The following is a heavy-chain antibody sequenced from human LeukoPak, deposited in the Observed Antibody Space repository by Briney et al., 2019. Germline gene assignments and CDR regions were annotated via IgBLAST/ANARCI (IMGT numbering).Heavy chain of an antibody. V-gene: IGHV3-30-3*01. Sequence: GGSLRLSCVASGLNFSNAMHWVRQAPGKGLEWVAYIRYDVSNKYYADSVKGRLTISRDNAKNSLYLQMNSLRAEDTAVYYCARGLTESSDYWGQGTLVTVSS. J-gene: IGHJ4*02. D-gene: IGHD6-6*01. CDR1: GLNFSNA. CDR3: ARGLTESSDY. CDR2: IRYDVSNK.